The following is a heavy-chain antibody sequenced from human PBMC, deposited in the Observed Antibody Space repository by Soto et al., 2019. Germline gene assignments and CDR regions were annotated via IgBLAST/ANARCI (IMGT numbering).Heavy chain of an antibody. Sequence: ESCPTLVNPTETLTLTCTVSGFSLSNARMGXSWIRQPPGKALEWLAHIFSNDEKSYSTSLKSRLTISKDTSKSQVVLTMTNMDPVDTATYYCARIRKDGYNRLIYYFDYWGQGTLVTVSS. CDR3: ARIRKDGYNRLIYYFDY. D-gene: IGHD5-12*01. J-gene: IGHJ4*02. V-gene: IGHV2-26*01. CDR2: IFSNDEK. CDR1: GFSLSNARMG.